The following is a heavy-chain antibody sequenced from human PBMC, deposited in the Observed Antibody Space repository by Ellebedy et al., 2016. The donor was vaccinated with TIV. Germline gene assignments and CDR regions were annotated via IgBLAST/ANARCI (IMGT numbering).Heavy chain of an antibody. Sequence: GESLKISCAASGISLRSYAMSWVRQAPGKGLEWVSTIGGNGGTTYYRESVKGRFTVSRDTSRNTLYLQMSSLRAEDTAVYYCAKLPVAYNWNYADDYWGQGTLVTVSS. V-gene: IGHV3-23*01. CDR1: GISLRSYA. D-gene: IGHD1-7*01. J-gene: IGHJ4*02. CDR3: AKLPVAYNWNYADDY. CDR2: IGGNGGTT.